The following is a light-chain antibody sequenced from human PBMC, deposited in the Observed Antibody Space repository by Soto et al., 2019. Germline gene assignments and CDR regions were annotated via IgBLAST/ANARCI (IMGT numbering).Light chain of an antibody. Sequence: MTQSPATLSVAPGGRVTFSCRASQGISKKVAWYQQKPGKAPKLLIYAASSLQSGVPSRFSGSGSGTDFTLTISSLQPEDFATYYCQQTSSTPTFGQGTKVEIK. CDR1: QGISKK. V-gene: IGKV1-39*01. CDR2: AAS. CDR3: QQTSSTPT. J-gene: IGKJ1*01.